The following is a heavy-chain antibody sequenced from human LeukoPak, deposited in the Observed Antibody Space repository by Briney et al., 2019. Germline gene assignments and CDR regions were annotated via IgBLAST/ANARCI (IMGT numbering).Heavy chain of an antibody. V-gene: IGHV4-34*01. J-gene: IGHJ4*02. Sequence: SETLSLTCAVYGGSFSGYYWSWIRQPPGKGLEWIGEINHSGSTNYNPSIKSRVTISVDTSKNQFSLKLSSVTAADTAVYYCARGRPGVAAAADYWGQGTLVTVSS. CDR2: INHSGST. CDR3: ARGRPGVAAAADY. D-gene: IGHD6-13*01. CDR1: GGSFSGYY.